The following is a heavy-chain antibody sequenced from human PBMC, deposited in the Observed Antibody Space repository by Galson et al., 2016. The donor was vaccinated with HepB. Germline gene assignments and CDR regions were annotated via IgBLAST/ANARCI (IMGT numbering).Heavy chain of an antibody. CDR3: ARWGPYGDLDY. CDR2: FISNGDST. D-gene: IGHD4-17*01. V-gene: IGHV3-23*01. CDR1: GFTFSTYD. Sequence: SLRLSCAASGFTFSTYDMSWVRLAPGKGLEWVSAFISNGDSTYYADSVRGRFTISGDSSKNTLYLQMSSLRVDDTAVYYCARWGPYGDLDYWGQGTRVTLSS. J-gene: IGHJ4*02.